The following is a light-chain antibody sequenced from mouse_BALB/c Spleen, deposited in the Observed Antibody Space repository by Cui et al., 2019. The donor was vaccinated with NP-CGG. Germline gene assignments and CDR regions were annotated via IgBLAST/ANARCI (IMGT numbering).Light chain of an antibody. J-gene: IGLJ1*01. CDR2: GTN. V-gene: IGLV1*01. Sequence: QAVVTPESALSRSPGETVTLTCRSSTGAVTTSNYANWVQEKPDHVFTGLIGGTNNRAPGVPARFSGSLIGDKAALTITGAQTEDEAIYFCALWYSNHWVFGGGTKLTVL. CDR3: ALWYSNHWV. CDR1: TGAVTTSNY.